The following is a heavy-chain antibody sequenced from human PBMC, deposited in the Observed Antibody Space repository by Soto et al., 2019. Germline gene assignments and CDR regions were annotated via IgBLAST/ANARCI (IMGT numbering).Heavy chain of an antibody. CDR2: ISYDGSNK. CDR3: VKGSLWSGLDYFGV. V-gene: IGHV3-30*18. D-gene: IGHD3-3*01. Sequence: GGSLRLSCAASGFTFSSYGMHWVRQAPGKGLEWVAVISYDGSNKYYADSVKGRFTISRDNSKNTLYLQMSSLRAEDTAVYYCVKGSLWSGLDYFGVWGQGTTVTVSS. J-gene: IGHJ6*02. CDR1: GFTFSSYG.